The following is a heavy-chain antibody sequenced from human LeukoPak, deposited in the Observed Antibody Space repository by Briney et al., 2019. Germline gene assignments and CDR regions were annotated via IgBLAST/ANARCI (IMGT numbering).Heavy chain of an antibody. J-gene: IGHJ4*02. CDR2: IRYDGSNK. V-gene: IGHV3-30*02. CDR1: GFIFSSYG. D-gene: IGHD2-21*01. CDR3: AKRRGEDYFDY. Sequence: PGGSLRLSCAASGFIFSSYGMHWVPQTPGKGLEWVAFIRYDGSNKYYQDSVKGRFTISRDNSENTMYLQMNSLRVEDTAIYYCAKRRGEDYFDYWGQGSLVTVSS.